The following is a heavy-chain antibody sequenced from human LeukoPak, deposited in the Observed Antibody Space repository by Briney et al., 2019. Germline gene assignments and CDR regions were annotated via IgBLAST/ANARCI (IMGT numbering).Heavy chain of an antibody. V-gene: IGHV3-64*01. J-gene: IGHJ3*02. CDR3: ASDLITGTTSGLNDAFDI. Sequence: GGSLRLSCAASGFTFSSYAMHWVRQAPGKGLEYVSAISSNGGSTYYASSVKGRFTISRDNSKNTLYLQMGSLRAEDMAVYYCASDLITGTTSGLNDAFDIWGQGTMVTVSS. CDR2: ISSNGGST. CDR1: GFTFSSYA. D-gene: IGHD1-20*01.